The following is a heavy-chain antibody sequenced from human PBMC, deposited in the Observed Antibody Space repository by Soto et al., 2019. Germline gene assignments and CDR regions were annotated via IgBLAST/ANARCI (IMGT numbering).Heavy chain of an antibody. J-gene: IGHJ4*02. CDR1: GFTFINYA. V-gene: IGHV3-23*01. CDR3: AKDTYSSSWYF. Sequence: EVQLLESGGGLVQPGGSLRLSCAGSGFTFINYAMTWVHQAPGKGLEWVSSISNRGSDTYYVDSVKGRFTISRDNSKNTLYLQMNSLRAEDTAVYYCAKDTYSSSWYFWGQGTLVTVSS. CDR2: ISNRGSDT. D-gene: IGHD6-13*01.